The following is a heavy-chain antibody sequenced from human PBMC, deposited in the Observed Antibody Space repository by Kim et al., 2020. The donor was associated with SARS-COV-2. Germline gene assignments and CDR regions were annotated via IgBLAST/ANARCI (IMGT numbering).Heavy chain of an antibody. CDR2: GST. V-gene: IGHV4-31*02. CDR3: AREWQGWFDP. J-gene: IGHJ5*02. Sequence: GSTYSSPALRSRVTISVDTSKNQFSLKLSSVTAADTAVYYCAREWQGWFDPWGQGTLVTVSS.